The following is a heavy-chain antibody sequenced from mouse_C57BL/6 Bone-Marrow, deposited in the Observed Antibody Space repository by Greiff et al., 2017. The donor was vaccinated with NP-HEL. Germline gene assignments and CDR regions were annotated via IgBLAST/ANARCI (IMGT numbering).Heavy chain of an antibody. CDR3: ARYHYDYWAYFDY. Sequence: VQLQQSGPGLVKPSQSLSLTCSVTGYSITSGYYWNWIRQFPGNKLEWMGYISYDGSNNYNPSLKNRISITRDTSKNQFFLKLNSVTTEDTATYYCARYHYDYWAYFDYWGQGTTLTVSS. D-gene: IGHD2-4*01. V-gene: IGHV3-6*01. CDR1: GYSITSGYY. J-gene: IGHJ2*01. CDR2: ISYDGSN.